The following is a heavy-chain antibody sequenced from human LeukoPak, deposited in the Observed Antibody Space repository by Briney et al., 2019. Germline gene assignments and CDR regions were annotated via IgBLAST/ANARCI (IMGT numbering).Heavy chain of an antibody. CDR3: ARDEIQLWTPYYFDY. D-gene: IGHD5-18*01. J-gene: IGHJ4*02. CDR2: ISSSSSTI. Sequence: GGSLRLSCAASGFTFSSYSMNWVRQAPGKGLEWVSYISSSSSTIYYADSVKGRFTISRDNAKNSLYLQMNSLRAEDTAVYYCARDEIQLWTPYYFDYWGQGTLVTVSS. V-gene: IGHV3-48*01. CDR1: GFTFSSYS.